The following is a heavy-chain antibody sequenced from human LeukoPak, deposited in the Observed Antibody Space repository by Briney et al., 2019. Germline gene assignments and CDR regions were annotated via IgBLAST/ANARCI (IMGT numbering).Heavy chain of an antibody. D-gene: IGHD3-10*01. CDR1: GYTFTAYY. CDR2: INPKNGGS. CDR3: ARAVAFGSGSCPGY. J-gene: IGHJ4*02. V-gene: IGHV1-2*02. Sequence: ASVKVSCKASGYTFTAYYMYWVRQAPGQGLEWMGWINPKNGGSNSAQKFQGRVTMTRDTSISTAYTELSRLRSDDTAVYYCARAVAFGSGSCPGYWGQGTLVTVSS.